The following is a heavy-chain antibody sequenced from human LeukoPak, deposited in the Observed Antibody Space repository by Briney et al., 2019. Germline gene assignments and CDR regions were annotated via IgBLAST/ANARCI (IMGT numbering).Heavy chain of an antibody. Sequence: ASVKVPCKASGGTFSSYAISWVRQAPGQGLEWMGGIIPIFGTANYAQKFQGRATITADGSTSTAYMELSSLRSEDTAVYYCARAHSTNDAFDIWGQGTMVTVSS. CDR2: IIPIFGTA. CDR1: GGTFSSYA. V-gene: IGHV1-69*13. CDR3: ARAHSTNDAFDI. J-gene: IGHJ3*02.